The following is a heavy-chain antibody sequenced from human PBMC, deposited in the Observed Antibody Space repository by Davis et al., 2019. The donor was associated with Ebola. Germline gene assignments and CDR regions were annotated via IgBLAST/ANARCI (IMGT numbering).Heavy chain of an antibody. Sequence: HTGGSLRLSCAASGFTFSSYWMHWVRQAPGKGLVWVSRISSDGSSTSYADSVKGRFTISRDNAKNTLYLQKNSLRAEDTAVYYCARVSTMIVVVIDAFDIWGQGTMVTVSS. V-gene: IGHV3-74*01. J-gene: IGHJ3*02. CDR1: GFTFSSYW. D-gene: IGHD3-22*01. CDR2: ISSDGSST. CDR3: ARVSTMIVVVIDAFDI.